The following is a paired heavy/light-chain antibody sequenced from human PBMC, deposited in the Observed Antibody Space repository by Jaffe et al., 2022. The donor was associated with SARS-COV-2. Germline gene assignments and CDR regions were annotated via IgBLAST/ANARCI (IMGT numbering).Light chain of an antibody. V-gene: IGKV3-11*01. CDR3: QQRTNSFT. CDR1: RSVGSY. CDR2: DAS. Sequence: EIVLTQSPATLSLSPGERATLSCRASRSVGSYLAWYQQKPDQAPRLLIYDASNRATGIPARFSGSGSGTDFTLTISSLEPEDSAVYYCQQRTNSFTFGPGTKVIFK. J-gene: IGKJ3*01.
Heavy chain of an antibody. J-gene: IGHJ6*03. CDR1: GFTFSSYA. V-gene: IGHV3-30*04. Sequence: QVQLVESGGGVVQPGRSLRLSCAASGFTFSSYAMHWVRQAPGKGLEWLTVISYDGSYEYPAESVKGRFTISRDNSKNTLYLQMNSLRAEDTALYYCARDARYPNWDPRGATRNYDYYYYMDVWGKGTTVTVSS. CDR2: ISYDGSYE. D-gene: IGHD7-27*01. CDR3: ARDARYPNWDPRGATRNYDYYYYMDV.